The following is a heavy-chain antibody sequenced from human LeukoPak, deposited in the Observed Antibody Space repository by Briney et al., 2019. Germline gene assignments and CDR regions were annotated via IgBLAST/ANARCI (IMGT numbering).Heavy chain of an antibody. CDR3: AKDRPGYCSGGSCYSAYYFDY. CDR1: GFTFSSYA. CDR2: ISGSGGST. Sequence: PGGSLRLSCAASGFTFSSYAMSWVRQAPGKGLEWVSAISGSGGSTYYADSVKGRFTISRDNSKNTLYLQMNSLRAEDTAVYYCAKDRPGYCSGGSCYSAYYFDYWGQGTLVTVSS. V-gene: IGHV3-23*01. J-gene: IGHJ4*02. D-gene: IGHD2-15*01.